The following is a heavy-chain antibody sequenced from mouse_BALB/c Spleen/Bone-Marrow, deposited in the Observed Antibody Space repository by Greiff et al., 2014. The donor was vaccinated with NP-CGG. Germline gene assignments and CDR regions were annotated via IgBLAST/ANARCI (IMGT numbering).Heavy chain of an antibody. J-gene: IGHJ4*01. CDR1: GYSFTGHT. CDR2: INPYNGGT. D-gene: IGHD2-4*01. CDR3: ARRTMITAMDY. V-gene: IGHV1-18*01. Sequence: VHVKQSGPELVKPGASMKISCKASGYSFTGHTMNWVKQSHGKNLEWIGLINPYNGGTIYNQKFKGKATLTVDKSSSTAYMELLSLTSEDSAVYYCARRTMITAMDYWGQGTSVTVSS.